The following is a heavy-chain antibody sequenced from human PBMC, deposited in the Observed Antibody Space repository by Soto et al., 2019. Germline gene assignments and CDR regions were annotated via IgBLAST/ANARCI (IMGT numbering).Heavy chain of an antibody. V-gene: IGHV4-39*01. CDR2: IYYSGST. J-gene: IGHJ4*02. Sequence: PSETLSLTCTVSGGSISSSSYYWGWIRQPPGKGLEWIGSIYYSGSTYYNPSLKSRVTISVDTSKNQFSLKLSSVTAADTAVYYCARHSSKGWLQFSYFDYWGQGTLVTVSS. CDR1: GGSISSSSYY. D-gene: IGHD5-12*01. CDR3: ARHSSKGWLQFSYFDY.